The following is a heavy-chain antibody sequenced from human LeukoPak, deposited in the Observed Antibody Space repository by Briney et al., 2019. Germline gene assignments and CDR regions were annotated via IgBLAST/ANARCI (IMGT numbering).Heavy chain of an antibody. Sequence: NPGRSLRLSCAASGFTLNTYSMNWVRQAPGKGLEWVSYISTSSSYIYYADSVKGRFTVSRDNAKNSLYLQMNSLRAEDTAVYYCARGGGDYVYFDYWGQGTLVSVSS. CDR3: ARGGGDYVYFDY. V-gene: IGHV3-21*01. D-gene: IGHD4-17*01. J-gene: IGHJ4*02. CDR2: ISTSSSYI. CDR1: GFTLNTYS.